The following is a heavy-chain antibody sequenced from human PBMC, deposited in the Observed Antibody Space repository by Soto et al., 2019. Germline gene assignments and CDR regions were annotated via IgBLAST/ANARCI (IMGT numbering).Heavy chain of an antibody. CDR2: ISAGNGDT. CDR3: ARAIDDYFYYYGMDD. Sequence: ASVKVSCKASGYIFSTSGTHWVRQAPGQRLEWMGWISAGNGDTKYSQKFQGRVTITRDTSASTADLQLNSLTSEDTAVYFCARAIDDYFYYYGMDDCGQGTTVTVSS. CDR1: GYIFSTSG. V-gene: IGHV1-3*01. J-gene: IGHJ6*02.